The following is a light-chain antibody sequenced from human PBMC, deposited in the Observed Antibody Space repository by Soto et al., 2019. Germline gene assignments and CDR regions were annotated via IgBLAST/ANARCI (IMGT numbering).Light chain of an antibody. CDR3: ASWDDSMNGPV. Sequence: QSVLTHPPSASGTPGQRVTITCSGSSSNIGSNAVNWYQQLPGTAPKLLIYSDYQRPSGVPDRFSGSKSGTSASLAISGLQSEDEAAYYGASWDDSMNGPVFGGGTKLTVL. V-gene: IGLV1-44*01. J-gene: IGLJ2*01. CDR1: SSNIGSNA. CDR2: SDY.